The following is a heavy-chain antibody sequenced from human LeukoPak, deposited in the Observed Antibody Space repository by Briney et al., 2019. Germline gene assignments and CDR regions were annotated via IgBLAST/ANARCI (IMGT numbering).Heavy chain of an antibody. V-gene: IGHV1-2*02. CDR1: GYTFTGYY. J-gene: IGHJ3*02. Sequence: AASVEVSCTASGYTFTGYYMHWVRQAPGQGLEWMGWINPNSGGTNYAQKFQGRVTMTRDTSISTAYMELSRLRSDDTAVYYCARDIIEYSSSSPAFDIWGQGTMVTVSS. D-gene: IGHD6-6*01. CDR2: INPNSGGT. CDR3: ARDIIEYSSSSPAFDI.